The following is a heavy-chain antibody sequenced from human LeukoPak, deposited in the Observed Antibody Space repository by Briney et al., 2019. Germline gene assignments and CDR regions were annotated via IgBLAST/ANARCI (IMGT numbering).Heavy chain of an antibody. Sequence: GGSLRLSCAASGFTFSSCGMHWVRQAPGKGLEWVAVISYDGSNIYYADSVKGRFTISRDNSKNTLYLQMNSLRPDDTAVYYCAKDFHSGYWGQGTLVTVSS. V-gene: IGHV3-30*18. J-gene: IGHJ4*02. CDR1: GFTFSSCG. CDR2: ISYDGSNI. CDR3: AKDFHSGY.